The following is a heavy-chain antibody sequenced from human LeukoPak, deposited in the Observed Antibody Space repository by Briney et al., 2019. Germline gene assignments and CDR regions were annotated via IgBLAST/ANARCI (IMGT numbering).Heavy chain of an antibody. Sequence: PGGSLRLSCAASGFTFSGSAMHWVRQASGKGLEWVGRIRSKANSYATAYAASVKGRLTISRDDSKNTAYLQMNSLRAEDTAVYYCAKVHYDFWSGYYGPYYFDYWGQGTLVTVSS. J-gene: IGHJ4*02. CDR2: IRSKANSYAT. D-gene: IGHD3-3*01. CDR3: AKVHYDFWSGYYGPYYFDY. V-gene: IGHV3-73*01. CDR1: GFTFSGSA.